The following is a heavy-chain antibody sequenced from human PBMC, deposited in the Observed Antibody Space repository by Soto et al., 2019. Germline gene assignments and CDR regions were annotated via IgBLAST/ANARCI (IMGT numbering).Heavy chain of an antibody. CDR1: GYTFTSYG. CDR2: ISAHNGNT. CDR3: ARGRYGDY. Sequence: QVHLVQSGAEVKKPGASVKVSCKASGYTFTSYGITWVRQAPGQGLEWMGWISAHNGNTDYAQKLQGRVIVTRDTSTSTAYMELMSLISDATAVYYCARGRYGDYWGQGALVTVS. D-gene: IGHD1-1*01. J-gene: IGHJ4*02. V-gene: IGHV1-18*01.